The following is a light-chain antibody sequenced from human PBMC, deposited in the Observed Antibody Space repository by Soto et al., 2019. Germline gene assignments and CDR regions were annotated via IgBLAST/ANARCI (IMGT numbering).Light chain of an antibody. CDR1: SSDVGGYDY. CDR3: SAYTTSNTLI. V-gene: IGLV2-14*01. J-gene: IGLJ1*01. CDR2: EVN. Sequence: ALAQPASVSGSPGQSVTISCTGTSSDVGGYDYVSWYQQHPGTAPKLILYEVNNRPSGVSNRFSGSKSGNTASLIISGLQTEDEANYYCSAYTTSNTLIFGTGTKVT.